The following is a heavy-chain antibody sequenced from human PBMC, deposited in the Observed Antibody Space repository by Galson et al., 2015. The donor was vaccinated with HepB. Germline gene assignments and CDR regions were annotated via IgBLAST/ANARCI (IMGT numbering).Heavy chain of an antibody. V-gene: IGHV2-70*01. Sequence: IRQPPGKALEWLALIDWDDDKYYSTSLKTRLTISKDTSKNQVVLTMTNMDPVDTATYYCARIRGTIFGVATSGFDIWGQGTMVTVSS. J-gene: IGHJ3*02. CDR3: ARIRGTIFGVATSGFDI. CDR2: IDWDDDK. D-gene: IGHD3-3*01.